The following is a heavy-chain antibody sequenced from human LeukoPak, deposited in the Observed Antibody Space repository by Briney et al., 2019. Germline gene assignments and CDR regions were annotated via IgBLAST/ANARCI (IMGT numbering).Heavy chain of an antibody. V-gene: IGHV4-4*09. J-gene: IGHJ4*02. CDR1: DDSITSVY. CDR2: TYVGGDT. Sequence: SETLSLICTVSDDSITSVYWSWIRQPQGKGLEVIGYTYVGGDTNYNPSLKSRVTMSLDTSKHQVSLKMTSVTAADTAVYYCARTARVFDYWGPGVLVTVSS. CDR3: ARTARVFDY. D-gene: IGHD5-18*01.